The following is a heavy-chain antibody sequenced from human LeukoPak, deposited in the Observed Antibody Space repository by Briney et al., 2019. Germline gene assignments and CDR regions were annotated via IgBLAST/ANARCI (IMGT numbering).Heavy chain of an antibody. CDR2: ISSSSSTI. V-gene: IGHV3-48*01. CDR1: GFTFSSYS. Sequence: GGSLRLSCAASGFTFSSYSMNWVRQAPGKGLEWVSYISSSSSTIYYADSVEGRFTISRDNAKNSLYLQMNSLRAEDTAVYYCARVGCSSTSCYTDLDYWGQGTLVTVSS. J-gene: IGHJ4*02. D-gene: IGHD2-2*02. CDR3: ARVGCSSTSCYTDLDY.